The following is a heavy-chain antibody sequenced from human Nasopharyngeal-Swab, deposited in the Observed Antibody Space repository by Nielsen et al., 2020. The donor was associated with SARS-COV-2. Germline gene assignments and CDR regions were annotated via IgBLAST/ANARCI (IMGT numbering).Heavy chain of an antibody. CDR1: GFTYNR. CDR3: ATERGGDLNWYQGMEV. V-gene: IGHV3-48*02. CDR2: ISDSSLTI. Sequence: GGSLRLSCAASGFTYNRVNLVRQAPAKGLELISYISDSSLTIYYADSVKVRFSISRDNAKNSLYLQMDRLRDEDTAVYYCATERGGDLNWYQGMEVWGQGTTVNVYS. J-gene: IGHJ6*02. D-gene: IGHD4-17*01.